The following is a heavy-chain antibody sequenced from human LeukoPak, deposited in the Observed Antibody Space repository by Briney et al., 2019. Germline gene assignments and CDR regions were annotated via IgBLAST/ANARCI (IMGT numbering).Heavy chain of an antibody. V-gene: IGHV3-7*01. Sequence: GGSLRLSCAASGFTFSSYWMSWVRQAPGKGLEWVANIKQDGSEKYYVDSVKGRFTIPRDNAKNSLYLQMNSLRAEDTALYYCARGRYCSRTSCENFDYWAQGTLVTVSS. CDR2: IKQDGSEK. D-gene: IGHD2-2*01. CDR3: ARGRYCSRTSCENFDY. J-gene: IGHJ4*02. CDR1: GFTFSSYW.